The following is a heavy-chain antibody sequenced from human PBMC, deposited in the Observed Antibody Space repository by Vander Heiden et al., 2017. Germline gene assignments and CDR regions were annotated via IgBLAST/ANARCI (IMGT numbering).Heavy chain of an antibody. CDR3: ARVPTYYYGSGSYYTGGMDV. CDR2: IIPIFGTA. Sequence: QVQLVQSGAEAKKPGSSVKVSCKASGGPFSSHAISGVRQAPGQGLEWMGGIIPIFGTANYAQKFQGRVTITADESTSTAYMELSSLRSEDTAVYYCARVPTYYYGSGSYYTGGMDVWGQGTTVTVSS. D-gene: IGHD3-10*01. CDR1: GGPFSSHA. J-gene: IGHJ6*02. V-gene: IGHV1-69*01.